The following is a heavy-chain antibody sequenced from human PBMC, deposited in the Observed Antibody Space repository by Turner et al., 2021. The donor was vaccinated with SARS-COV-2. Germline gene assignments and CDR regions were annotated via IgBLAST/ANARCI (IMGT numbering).Heavy chain of an antibody. CDR3: AKDEYGDYGVGDY. Sequence: EVQLFESGGGLVQPGGSLRLSCAASGFTFSSYAMSWVRQAPGQGLEWVSAISGSGGSRYYADSVKGRFTISRDNSKNALDLQMNSLRAEDTAVYYCAKDEYGDYGVGDYWGQGTLVTVSS. CDR1: GFTFSSYA. J-gene: IGHJ4*02. D-gene: IGHD4-17*01. CDR2: ISGSGGSR. V-gene: IGHV3-23*01.